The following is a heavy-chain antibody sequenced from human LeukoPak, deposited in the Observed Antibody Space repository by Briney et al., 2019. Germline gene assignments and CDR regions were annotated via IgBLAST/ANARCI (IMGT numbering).Heavy chain of an antibody. CDR2: ISSSSSTI. D-gene: IGHD3-10*01. Sequence: PGGSLRLSCAASGFTFSSYSMNWVRQAPGKGLEWVSYISSSSSTIYYADSVKGRFTISRDNAKNSLYLQMNSLRAEDTAVYYCTRDKRRITMVRGVQPLYWGQGTLVTVSS. CDR1: GFTFSSYS. CDR3: TRDKRRITMVRGVQPLY. J-gene: IGHJ4*02. V-gene: IGHV3-48*01.